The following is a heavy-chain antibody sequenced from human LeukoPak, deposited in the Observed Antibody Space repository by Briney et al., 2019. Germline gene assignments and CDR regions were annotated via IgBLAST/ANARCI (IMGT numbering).Heavy chain of an antibody. D-gene: IGHD5-18*01. V-gene: IGHV4-59*01. CDR2: IYYSGST. J-gene: IGHJ5*02. CDR1: GGSISSYY. CDR3: ASFQYSYGESWFDP. Sequence: SETLSLTCTVSGGSISSYYWSWIRQHPGKGLEWIGYIYYSGSTNYNPSLKSRFTISVDTSKNQFSLKLSSVTAADTAVYYCASFQYSYGESWFDPWGQGTLVTVSS.